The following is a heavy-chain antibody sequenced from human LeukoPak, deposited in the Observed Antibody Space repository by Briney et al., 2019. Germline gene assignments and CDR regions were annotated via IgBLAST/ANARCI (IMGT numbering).Heavy chain of an antibody. D-gene: IGHD3-3*01. J-gene: IGHJ4*02. V-gene: IGHV4-39*01. CDR2: IYYSGST. CDR3: ARHQSHRFLEIFDY. CDR1: GFTFSSYE. Sequence: PGGSLRLSCAASGFTFSSYEMNWVRQPPGKGLEWIGSIYYSGSTYYNPSLKNRVTISVDTSKNQFSLKLSSVTAADTAVYYCARHQSHRFLEIFDYWGQGTLVTVSS.